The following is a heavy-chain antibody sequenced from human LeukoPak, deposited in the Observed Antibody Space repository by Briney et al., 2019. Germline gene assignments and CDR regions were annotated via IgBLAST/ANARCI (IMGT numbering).Heavy chain of an antibody. CDR1: GFTLNSSA. CDR2: ISYDGSTI. Sequence: GGSLRLSCAASGFTLNSSAMYWVRQALGGGLQWVTLISYDGSTIHYADSVKGRFAVSRDIAANTVSLQMSGLKEEDSALYYCARGVAGDGYYYGMDVWGQGTTVIVSS. D-gene: IGHD7-27*01. V-gene: IGHV3-30*09. CDR3: ARGVAGDGYYYGMDV. J-gene: IGHJ6*01.